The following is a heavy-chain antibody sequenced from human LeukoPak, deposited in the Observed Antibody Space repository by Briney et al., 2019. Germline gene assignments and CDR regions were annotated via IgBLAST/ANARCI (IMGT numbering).Heavy chain of an antibody. Sequence: PGGSLRLSCAASGFTFSSYAMHWVRQAPGKGVEGVAVISYDGSNKYYADSVKGRFTISRDNSKNTLYLQMNSLRAEDTAVYYCARFPDFDWLFFDYWGQGTLVTVSS. CDR3: ARFPDFDWLFFDY. V-gene: IGHV3-30*04. CDR1: GFTFSSYA. CDR2: ISYDGSNK. J-gene: IGHJ4*02. D-gene: IGHD3-9*01.